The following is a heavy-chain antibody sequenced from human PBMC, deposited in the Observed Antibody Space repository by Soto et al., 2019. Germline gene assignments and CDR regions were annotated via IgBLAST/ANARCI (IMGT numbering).Heavy chain of an antibody. CDR2: IIPIFGTA. V-gene: IGHV1-69*01. CDR3: ARGWGYDSNDYYYAY. D-gene: IGHD3-22*01. CDR1: GGTFSRHA. Sequence: QVQLVQSGAEVRKPGSSVKVSCKASGGTFSRHAISWVQQSPGQGLEWMGGIIPIFGTANHAQKFQGRVTITGDESTSTGNRELSSLRSEDTALYYCARGWGYDSNDYYYAYWGQGTLVIVSS. J-gene: IGHJ4*02.